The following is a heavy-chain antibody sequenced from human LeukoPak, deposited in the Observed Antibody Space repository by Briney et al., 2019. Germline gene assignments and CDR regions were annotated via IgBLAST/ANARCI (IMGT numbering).Heavy chain of an antibody. Sequence: GGSLRPSCAASGFTFSRNAMNWVRQAPGKGLEWVSVVSGSGGSTYYADSVKGRFTISRDNSKSTLYLQMNSLRAEDTAIYYCAKEHDYNFYFDDWGQGTLVTVSS. V-gene: IGHV3-23*01. D-gene: IGHD1-1*01. CDR1: GFTFSRNA. J-gene: IGHJ4*02. CDR2: VSGSGGST. CDR3: AKEHDYNFYFDD.